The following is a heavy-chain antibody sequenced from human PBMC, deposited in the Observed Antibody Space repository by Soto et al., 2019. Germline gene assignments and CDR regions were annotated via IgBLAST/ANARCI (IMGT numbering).Heavy chain of an antibody. Sequence: ASVKVSCKASGYTFTSYGISWVRQAPGQGLEWMGWISAYNGNTNYAQKLQGRVTMTTDTSTSTAYMELRSLRSDDTAVYYCAATPLLYCSGGSCYLDVWGKGTTVTVS. CDR3: AATPLLYCSGGSCYLDV. CDR2: ISAYNGNT. V-gene: IGHV1-18*01. D-gene: IGHD2-15*01. CDR1: GYTFTSYG. J-gene: IGHJ6*03.